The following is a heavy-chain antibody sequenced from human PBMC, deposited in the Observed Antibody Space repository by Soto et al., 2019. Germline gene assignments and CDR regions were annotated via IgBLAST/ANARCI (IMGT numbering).Heavy chain of an antibody. Sequence: GGSLRLSCAASGFTFSNAWMSWVRQAPGKGLEWVGRIKSKTDGGTTDYAAPVKGRFTISRDDSKNTLYLQMNNLKTEDTAVYYCTSDVGFNYGYSDYWGQGTLVTVSS. CDR1: GFTFSNAW. J-gene: IGHJ4*02. V-gene: IGHV3-15*01. CDR2: IKSKTDGGTT. D-gene: IGHD5-18*01. CDR3: TSDVGFNYGYSDY.